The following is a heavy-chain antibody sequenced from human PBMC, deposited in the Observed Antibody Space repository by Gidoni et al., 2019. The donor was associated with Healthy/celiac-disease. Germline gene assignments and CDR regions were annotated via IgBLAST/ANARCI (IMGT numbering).Heavy chain of an antibody. Sequence: QVQLQESGPGLVKPSETLSLTCTVSGGPISSYYWSWIRQPPGKGLEWIGYIYYSGRTNYTPSLNSRVTISVDTSKNQFSLKLSSVTAADTAVYYCARMRREYWSTTSCYRRPYYYYGMDVWGQGTTVTVSS. CDR3: ARMRREYWSTTSCYRRPYYYYGMDV. J-gene: IGHJ6*02. D-gene: IGHD2-2*01. CDR1: GGPISSYY. V-gene: IGHV4-59*01. CDR2: IYYSGRT.